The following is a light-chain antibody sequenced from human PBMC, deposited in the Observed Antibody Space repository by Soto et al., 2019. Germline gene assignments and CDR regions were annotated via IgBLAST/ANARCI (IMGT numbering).Light chain of an antibody. CDR3: SSYGGSNNLV. J-gene: IGLJ2*01. V-gene: IGLV2-8*01. Sequence: QSVLTQPPSASGSPGQSVTISCTGTSSDVGGYNYVSWYQQHPGKVPKLMIYEVNKRPSGVPDRFSGSKSGNMASLTVSGLQAEDEADYYCSSYGGSNNLVFGGGTKVTVL. CDR1: SSDVGGYNY. CDR2: EVN.